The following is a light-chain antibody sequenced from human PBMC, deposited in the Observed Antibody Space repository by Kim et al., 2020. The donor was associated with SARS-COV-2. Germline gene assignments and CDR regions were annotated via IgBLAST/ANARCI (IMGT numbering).Light chain of an antibody. J-gene: IGLJ3*02. V-gene: IGLV1-40*01. CDR2: GNN. Sequence: QRVTISCTGGSSNSGAGYDVHWYQQLPGTAPRLLIYGNNNRPSGVPDRFSGSKSGTSASLAITGLQAEDEADYYCQSYDSSLSGWVFGGGTQLTVL. CDR1: SSNSGAGYD. CDR3: QSYDSSLSGWV.